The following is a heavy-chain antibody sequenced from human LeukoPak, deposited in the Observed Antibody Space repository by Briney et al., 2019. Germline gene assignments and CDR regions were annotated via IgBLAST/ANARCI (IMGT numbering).Heavy chain of an antibody. Sequence: GGSLRLSCAASGFTVSHYYMTWVRQAPGKGLEWVSYISSSGSTIYYADSVKGRFTISRDNAKNSLYLQMNSLRAEDTAVYYCARDSAAYYYDSSGYYFPFDYWGQGTLVTVSS. CDR1: GFTVSHYY. V-gene: IGHV3-11*04. J-gene: IGHJ4*02. D-gene: IGHD3-22*01. CDR2: ISSSGSTI. CDR3: ARDSAAYYYDSSGYYFPFDY.